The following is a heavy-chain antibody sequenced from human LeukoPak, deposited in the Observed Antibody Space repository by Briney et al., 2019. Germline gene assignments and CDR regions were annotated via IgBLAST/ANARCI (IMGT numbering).Heavy chain of an antibody. Sequence: SETLSLTCTISSGSISSSSYYWGWIRQPPGKGLEWIADIYYSGSTYYNPSLKSRVTISVDTSKNQFSLKLSSVTAADTAVYYCAREGRQQLVLVDPWGQGTLVTVSS. V-gene: IGHV4-39*07. D-gene: IGHD6-13*01. CDR3: AREGRQQLVLVDP. J-gene: IGHJ5*02. CDR1: SGSISSSSYY. CDR2: IYYSGST.